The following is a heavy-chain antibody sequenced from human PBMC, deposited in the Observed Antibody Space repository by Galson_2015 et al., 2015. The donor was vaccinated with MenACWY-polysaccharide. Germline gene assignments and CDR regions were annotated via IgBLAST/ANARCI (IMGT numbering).Heavy chain of an antibody. CDR1: GGSLSDTFHY. J-gene: IGHJ5*02. CDR3: ARHGGVSGLRGGWFDP. CDR2: VFYSGYT. Sequence: TLSLTCTVSGGSLSDTFHYWGWVRQSPGKRQEWIASVFYSGYTYYNPSLKNRVTMSVDTSQHQFSLKLTSVTAADTAVYYCARHGGVSGLRGGWFDPWGQGTLVTVPS. D-gene: IGHD3-10*01. V-gene: IGHV4-39*01.